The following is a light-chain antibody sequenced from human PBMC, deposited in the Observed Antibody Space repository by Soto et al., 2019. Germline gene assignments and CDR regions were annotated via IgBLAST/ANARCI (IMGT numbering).Light chain of an antibody. Sequence: QSALTQPRSVSGSPGQSVTISCTGTSSDVGAYNYVSWYQQHPDKAPKFMIYDVNKRPSGVPDRFSGSKSGNTASLTISGLQAEDEAEYYCCSYAGTPYVFGTGTKLTVL. CDR3: CSYAGTPYV. CDR2: DVN. J-gene: IGLJ1*01. V-gene: IGLV2-11*01. CDR1: SSDVGAYNY.